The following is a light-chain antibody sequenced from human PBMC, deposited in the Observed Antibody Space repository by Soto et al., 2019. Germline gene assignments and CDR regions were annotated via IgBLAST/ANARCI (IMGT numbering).Light chain of an antibody. CDR3: QQSYSTPLT. J-gene: IGKJ4*01. Sequence: DIVVTQSPASLAVSLGEGATINCRSSQSVLYSSTKKNYIAWYQQKPGQPPKLLIYWASTRESGVPDRFRGSGSGTDFTLTISSLQPEDFATYYCQQSYSTPLTFGGGTKVDIK. CDR2: WAS. CDR1: QSVLYSSTKKNY. V-gene: IGKV4-1*01.